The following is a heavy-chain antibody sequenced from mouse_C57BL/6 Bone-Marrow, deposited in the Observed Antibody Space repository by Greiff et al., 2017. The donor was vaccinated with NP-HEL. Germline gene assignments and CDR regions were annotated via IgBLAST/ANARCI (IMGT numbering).Heavy chain of an antibody. Sequence: VQLQQSGAELVRPGASVTLSCKASGYTFTDYEMHWVKQTPVHGLEWIGAIDPETGGTAYNQKFKGKAILTADKSSSTAYMELRSLTSEDSAVYYCTRSYYGYDGFPFDYWGQGTTLTVSS. CDR3: TRSYYGYDGFPFDY. CDR1: GYTFTDYE. V-gene: IGHV1-15*01. J-gene: IGHJ2*01. D-gene: IGHD2-9*01. CDR2: IDPETGGT.